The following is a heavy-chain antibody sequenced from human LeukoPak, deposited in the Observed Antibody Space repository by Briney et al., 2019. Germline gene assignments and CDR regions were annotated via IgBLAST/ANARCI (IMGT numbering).Heavy chain of an antibody. V-gene: IGHV3-21*01. Sequence: GGSLRLPCAASGFTFSSYSMNWVRQAPGKGLEWVSSISSSSSYIYYADSVKGRFTISRDNAKNSLYLQMNSLRAEDTAVYYCARDFRGLNDAFDIWGQGTMVTVSS. CDR2: ISSSSSYI. D-gene: IGHD3-10*01. CDR1: GFTFSSYS. J-gene: IGHJ3*02. CDR3: ARDFRGLNDAFDI.